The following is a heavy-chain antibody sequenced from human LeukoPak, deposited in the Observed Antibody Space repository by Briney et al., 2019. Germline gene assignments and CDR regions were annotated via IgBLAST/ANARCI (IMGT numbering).Heavy chain of an antibody. CDR2: IYYSGST. D-gene: IGHD4-23*01. J-gene: IGHJ4*02. Sequence: SETLSLTCTVSGGSISSSSYYWGWIRQPPGKGLEWIGSIYYSGSTYYNPSLKSRVTISVDTSKNQFSLKLSSVTAADTAVYYCARQGIGGNYFDYWGQGTLVTVSS. V-gene: IGHV4-39*01. CDR3: ARQGIGGNYFDY. CDR1: GGSISSSSYY.